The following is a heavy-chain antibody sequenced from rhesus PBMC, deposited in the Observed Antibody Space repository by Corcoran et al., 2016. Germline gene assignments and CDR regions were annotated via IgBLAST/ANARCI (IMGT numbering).Heavy chain of an antibody. Sequence: QVQLQESGPGLVKPSETLSLTCAVSGYSISSGYGWSWIRQPPGKGLEWIGYISYSGSSYYTPSFKSRVTISIDPSKTQFSLKLSSVTAADTAVYYCARGQNRFDVWGPGVLVTVSS. CDR1: GYSISSGYG. J-gene: IGHJ5-1*01. CDR3: ARGQNRFDV. V-gene: IGHV4-127*01. CDR2: ISYSGSS.